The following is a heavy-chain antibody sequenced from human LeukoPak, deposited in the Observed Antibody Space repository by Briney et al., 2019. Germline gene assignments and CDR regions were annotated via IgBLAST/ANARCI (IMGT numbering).Heavy chain of an antibody. Sequence: GRSLRLSCAASGFTFSSYAMHWVRQAPGKGLEWVAVISYDGSNKYYADSVKGRFTISRDNSKNTLYLQMNSLRAEDTAVYYCARPIGATFTFDYWGQGTLVTVSS. V-gene: IGHV3-30-3*01. CDR3: ARPIGATFTFDY. J-gene: IGHJ4*02. D-gene: IGHD1-26*01. CDR2: ISYDGSNK. CDR1: GFTFSSYA.